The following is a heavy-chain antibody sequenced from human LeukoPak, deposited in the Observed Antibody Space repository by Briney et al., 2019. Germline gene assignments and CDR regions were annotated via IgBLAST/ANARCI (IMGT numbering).Heavy chain of an antibody. CDR2: ISGSGDST. D-gene: IGHD3-22*01. CDR1: GFTFSKYA. Sequence: GGSLRLSCAASGFTFSKYAVSWVRQAPGKGLEWVSSISGSGDSTYYADSVKGRFTISRDNSKNTLFLQMNSLRADDTAVYYCAKVPYSGFYDSSGYYYYFDYWGQGTLVAVSS. V-gene: IGHV3-23*01. CDR3: AKVPYSGFYDSSGYYYYFDY. J-gene: IGHJ4*02.